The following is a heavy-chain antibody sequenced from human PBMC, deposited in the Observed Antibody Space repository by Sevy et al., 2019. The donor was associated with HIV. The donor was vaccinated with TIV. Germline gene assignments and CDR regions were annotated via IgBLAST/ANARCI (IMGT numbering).Heavy chain of an antibody. CDR1: GFTFSSYA. CDR2: ISYDGSNK. D-gene: IGHD1-26*01. J-gene: IGHJ4*02. Sequence: GGSLRLSCAASGFTFSSYAMHWVRQAPGKGLEWVAVISYDGSNKYYADSVKGRFTMSRDNSKNMLYLQMNGLRAEDTAVYYCASSGVGATSRAYYFDYWGQGTLVTVSS. V-gene: IGHV3-30-3*01. CDR3: ASSGVGATSRAYYFDY.